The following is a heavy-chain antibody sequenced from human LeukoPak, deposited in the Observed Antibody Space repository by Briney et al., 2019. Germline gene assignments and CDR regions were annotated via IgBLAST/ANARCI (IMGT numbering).Heavy chain of an antibody. D-gene: IGHD1-26*01. CDR3: ARHGGTLDYFDS. V-gene: IGHV4-59*08. J-gene: IGHJ4*02. CDR1: NGSISTYY. CDR2: ISYGGAT. Sequence: ASETLSLTCSVSNGSISTYYWSWIRQSPGKGLEWIGYISYGGATTYNPSLKRRVIISVDSPKNHFSLRLTSLTAADTALYYCARHGGTLDYFDSWGPGSLVTVSS.